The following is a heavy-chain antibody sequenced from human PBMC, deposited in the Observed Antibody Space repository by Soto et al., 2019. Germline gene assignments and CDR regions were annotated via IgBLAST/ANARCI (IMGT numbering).Heavy chain of an antibody. CDR1: GFTFSYYY. V-gene: IGHV3-11*06. CDR3: ARDLARGYSYGYSFDY. CDR2: ISSSSSYT. D-gene: IGHD5-18*01. Sequence: GGSLRLSCAASGFTFSYYYMSWIRQAPGKGLEWVSYISSSSSYTNYADSVKGRFTISRDNAKNSLYLQMNSLRAEDTAVYYCARDLARGYSYGYSFDYWGQGTLVTVSS. J-gene: IGHJ4*02.